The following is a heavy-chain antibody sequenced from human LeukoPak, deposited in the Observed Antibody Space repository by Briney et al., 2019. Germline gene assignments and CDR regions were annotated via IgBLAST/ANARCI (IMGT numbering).Heavy chain of an antibody. V-gene: IGHV4-39*01. Sequence: TSETLSLTCTVSGDSMNSRDFLWGWIRQTPGKGLEWLGSLNSNGNTYYRSSLKSRITMSVDTSKNQFSLKLNSVTAADTSIYYCARHSPWRDPLWAYNWFDPWSQGTLVTVSS. CDR1: GDSMNSRDFL. J-gene: IGHJ5*02. D-gene: IGHD1-26*01. CDR3: ARHSPWRDPLWAYNWFDP. CDR2: LNSNGNT.